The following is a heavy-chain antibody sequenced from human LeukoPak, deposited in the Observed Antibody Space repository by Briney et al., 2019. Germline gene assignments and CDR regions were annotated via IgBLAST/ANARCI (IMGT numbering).Heavy chain of an antibody. CDR1: GYSISSGYY. V-gene: IGHV4-38-2*02. J-gene: IGHJ5*02. CDR2: IYHSGST. CDR3: ARAYFSSWYMNWFDP. Sequence: NPSETLSLTCTVSGYSISSGYYWGWIRQPPGKGLEWIGSIYHSGSTYYNPSLKSRVTISVDTSKNQFSLKLSSVTAADTAVYYCARAYFSSWYMNWFDPWGQGTLVTVSP. D-gene: IGHD6-13*01.